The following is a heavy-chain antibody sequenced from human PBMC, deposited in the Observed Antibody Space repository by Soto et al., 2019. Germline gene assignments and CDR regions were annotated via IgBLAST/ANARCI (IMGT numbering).Heavy chain of an antibody. CDR2: INHSGST. V-gene: IGHV4-34*01. CDR3: AREANWGSFDY. D-gene: IGHD7-27*01. Sequence: SETLSLTCAVYGGSFSGYYWSWIRQPPGKGLEWIGEINHSGSTNSNPSLKSRVTISVDTSKNQFSLKLSSVTAADTAVYYCAREANWGSFDYWGQGTLVTVSS. J-gene: IGHJ4*02. CDR1: GGSFSGYY.